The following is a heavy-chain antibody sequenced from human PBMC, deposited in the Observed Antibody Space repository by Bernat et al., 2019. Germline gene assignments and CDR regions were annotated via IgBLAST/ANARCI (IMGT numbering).Heavy chain of an antibody. D-gene: IGHD6-13*01. Sequence: EVQLLESGGGLVQPGGSLRLSCAASGFTFSSYSMNWVRQAPGKGLEWVSTISGSGGSTYYADSVKGRFTISRDNSKNTFYLQMNSLRAEDTAVYYCAKDSASSSYEWFDPWGQGTLVTVSS. CDR2: ISGSGGST. CDR1: GFTFSSYS. CDR3: AKDSASSSYEWFDP. J-gene: IGHJ5*02. V-gene: IGHV3-23*01.